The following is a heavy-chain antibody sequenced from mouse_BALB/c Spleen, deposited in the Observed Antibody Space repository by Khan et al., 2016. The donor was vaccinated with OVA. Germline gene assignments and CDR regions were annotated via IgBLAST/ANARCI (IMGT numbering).Heavy chain of an antibody. V-gene: IGHV1-76*01. J-gene: IGHJ2*01. D-gene: IGHD3-2*02. CDR2: IYPGTDNT. Sequence: VQVVESGAELVRPGTSVKLSCKTSGYIFTSYWIHWVKQRSGQGLEWIARIYPGTDNTYYNEKFKDRATLTADKSSSTAYFQLSSLKSEDSAVFFCAREEALYYFDYWGQGTTLTVSS. CDR1: GYIFTSYW. CDR3: AREEALYYFDY.